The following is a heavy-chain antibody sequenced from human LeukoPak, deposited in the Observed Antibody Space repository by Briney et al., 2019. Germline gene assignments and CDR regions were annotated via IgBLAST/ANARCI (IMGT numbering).Heavy chain of an antibody. D-gene: IGHD1-7*01. CDR3: ARGLISNWNSRPYYYYYYMDV. J-gene: IGHJ6*03. CDR1: GYTFTGYY. V-gene: IGHV1-8*03. CDR2: INPNSGNT. Sequence: ASVKVSCKASGYTFTGYYMHWVRQAPGQGLEWMGWINPNSGNTGYAQKFQGRVTITRNTSISTAYMELSSLRSEDTAVYYCARGLISNWNSRPYYYYYYMDVWGKGTTVTVSS.